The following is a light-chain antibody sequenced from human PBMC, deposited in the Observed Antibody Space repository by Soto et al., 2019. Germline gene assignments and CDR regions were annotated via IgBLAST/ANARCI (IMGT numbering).Light chain of an antibody. CDR2: EVS. V-gene: IGLV2-8*01. Sequence: QSVLTQPPSASGSPGQSVTISCTGTSSDVGGYNFVSWYQQHPGKAPKFMIYEVSKRPSGVPDRFSGSKSGNTASLTVYGLQAEDEADYYCSSYAGGIKWVFGGGTKLTVL. J-gene: IGLJ3*02. CDR1: SSDVGGYNF. CDR3: SSYAGGIKWV.